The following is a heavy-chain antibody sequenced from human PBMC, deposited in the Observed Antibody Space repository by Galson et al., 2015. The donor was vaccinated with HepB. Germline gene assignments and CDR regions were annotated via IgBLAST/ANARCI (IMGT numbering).Heavy chain of an antibody. Sequence: SLRLSCAASGFTFRKCAMSWVRQAPGKGLEWVSSISGSGGSTYYADSVKGRFTISRDNSKSTLYLQINRLRAEDTAVYYCARGRFDGNYWEFDYWGQGTLVPVSS. CDR3: ARGRFDGNYWEFDY. V-gene: IGHV3-23*01. CDR1: GFTFRKCA. J-gene: IGHJ4*02. CDR2: ISGSGGST. D-gene: IGHD1-7*01.